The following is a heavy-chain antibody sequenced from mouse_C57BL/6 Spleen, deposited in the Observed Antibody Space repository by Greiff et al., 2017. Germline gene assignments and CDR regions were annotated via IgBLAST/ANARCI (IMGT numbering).Heavy chain of an antibody. CDR2: IYPGGGST. CDR1: GYTFTSYD. CDR3: AREERDAFAY. V-gene: IGHV1-85*01. D-gene: IGHD3-3*01. Sequence: VQLQQSGPELVKPGASVKLSCKASGYTFTSYDINWVKQRPGQGLEWIGWIYPGGGSTKYNEKFKGKATLTVDTSSSTAYMELRSLTSEDSAVXICAREERDAFAYWGQGTMVTVSA. J-gene: IGHJ3*01.